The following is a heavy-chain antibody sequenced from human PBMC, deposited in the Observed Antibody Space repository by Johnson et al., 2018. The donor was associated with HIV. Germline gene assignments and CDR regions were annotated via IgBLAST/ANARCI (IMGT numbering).Heavy chain of an antibody. J-gene: IGHJ3*02. CDR1: GFSLSDYA. D-gene: IGHD3-10*01. V-gene: IGHV3-30-3*01. CDR2: SSYEGGKE. CDR3: ARDRFGSGRPNAFDM. Sequence: QVQLVESGGGVVQPGRPLRLSCAASGFSLSDYAIHWVRQAPVKGLEWGGVSSYEGGKENYPDSVKGGSTISRDKSKNTLYLQMNTLRPEDTAVYYCARDRFGSGRPNAFDMWGQGTMVTVSS.